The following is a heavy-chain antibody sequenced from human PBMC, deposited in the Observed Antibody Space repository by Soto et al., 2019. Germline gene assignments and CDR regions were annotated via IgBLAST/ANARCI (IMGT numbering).Heavy chain of an antibody. V-gene: IGHV4-34*01. CDR3: ARASSIAARPFDY. Sequence: SETLSLTCAVYGGSFSGYYWSWIRQPPGKGLEWIGEINHSGSTNYNPSLKSRVTISVDTSKNQFSLKLSSVTAADTAVYYCARASSIAARPFDYWGQGTLVTVSS. CDR1: GGSFSGYY. CDR2: INHSGST. J-gene: IGHJ4*02. D-gene: IGHD6-6*01.